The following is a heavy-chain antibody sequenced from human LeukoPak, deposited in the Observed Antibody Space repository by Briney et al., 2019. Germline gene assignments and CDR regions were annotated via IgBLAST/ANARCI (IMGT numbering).Heavy chain of an antibody. V-gene: IGHV2-5*02. D-gene: IGHD2-21*02. J-gene: IGHJ4*02. CDR1: GFSLSTSGVG. CDR3: AHLAYCGGDCYTDLYYFDY. Sequence: SGPTLVKPTQTLTLTCTFSGFSLSTSGVGVGWIRQPPGKALEWLAPIYWDDDKRYSPSLKSRLTITKDTSKNQVVLTMTNMDPVDTATYYCAHLAYCGGDCYTDLYYFDYWGQGTLVTVSS. CDR2: IYWDDDK.